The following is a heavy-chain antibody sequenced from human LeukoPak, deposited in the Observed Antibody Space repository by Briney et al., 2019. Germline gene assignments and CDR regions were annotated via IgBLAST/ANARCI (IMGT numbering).Heavy chain of an antibody. CDR2: ISSSGSTI. Sequence: PGGSLRLSCAASGFTFSSYEMNWVRQAPGKGLEWVSYISSSGSTIYYADSVKGRFTISRDNAKNSLYLQMNSLRAEDTAVYYCAKDGRRGYGDYGNYFDYWGQGTLVTVSS. CDR1: GFTFSSYE. D-gene: IGHD4-17*01. J-gene: IGHJ4*02. CDR3: AKDGRRGYGDYGNYFDY. V-gene: IGHV3-48*03.